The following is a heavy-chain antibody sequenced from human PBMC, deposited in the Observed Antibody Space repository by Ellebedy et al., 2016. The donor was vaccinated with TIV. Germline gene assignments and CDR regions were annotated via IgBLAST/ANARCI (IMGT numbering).Heavy chain of an antibody. CDR3: ARDYYDISGYSMYYYYYGMDV. V-gene: IGHV3-21*01. Sequence: GESLKISXAASGFTFSSYWMNWVRQAPGKGLEWVSSISSSSSYIYYADSVKGRFTISRDNAKNSLYLQMNSLRAEDTAVYYCARDYYDISGYSMYYYYYGMDVWGQGTTVTVSS. CDR2: ISSSSSYI. CDR1: GFTFSSYW. J-gene: IGHJ6*02. D-gene: IGHD3-22*01.